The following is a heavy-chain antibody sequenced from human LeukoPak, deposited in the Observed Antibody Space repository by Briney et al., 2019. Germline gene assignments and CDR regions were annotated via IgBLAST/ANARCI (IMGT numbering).Heavy chain of an antibody. D-gene: IGHD4-17*01. J-gene: IGHJ5*02. CDR2: IYYSGST. CDR1: GGSISSGGYY. CDR3: ARVKTTVTTRRFDP. Sequence: PSETLSLTCTVSGGSISSGGYYWSWIRRHPGKGLEWIGYIYYSGSTYYNPSLKSRVTISVDTSKNQFSLKLSSVTAADTAVYYCARVKTTVTTRRFDPWGQGTLVTVSS. V-gene: IGHV4-31*03.